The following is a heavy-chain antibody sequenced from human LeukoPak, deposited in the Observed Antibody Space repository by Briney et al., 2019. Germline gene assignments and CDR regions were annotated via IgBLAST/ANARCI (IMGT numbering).Heavy chain of an antibody. J-gene: IGHJ4*02. CDR2: SSTYNGNT. Sequence: APVKVSCKASGYTFTSYGISWVRQAPGQGLEWMGWSSTYNGNTNYAQKLQGRVTMTTDTSTSTAYMELRSLRSDDTAVYYCARKGLAAEVLPTDYWGQGTLVTVSS. D-gene: IGHD6-13*01. V-gene: IGHV1-18*01. CDR3: ARKGLAAEVLPTDY. CDR1: GYTFTSYG.